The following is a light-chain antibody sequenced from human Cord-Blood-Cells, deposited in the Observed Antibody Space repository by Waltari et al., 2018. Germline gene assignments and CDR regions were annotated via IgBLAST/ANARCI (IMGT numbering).Light chain of an antibody. CDR2: DVS. Sequence: QSALTQPASVSGSPGQSLTISCTGTSSDVGGYNYVSRYQQHPGKAPKRMIYDVSNRPSGVSDRFSGSKAGNTASLTISGLQAEDEADYYCSSYTGSSTVVFGGGTKLTVL. V-gene: IGLV2-14*01. CDR1: SSDVGGYNY. J-gene: IGLJ2*01. CDR3: SSYTGSSTVV.